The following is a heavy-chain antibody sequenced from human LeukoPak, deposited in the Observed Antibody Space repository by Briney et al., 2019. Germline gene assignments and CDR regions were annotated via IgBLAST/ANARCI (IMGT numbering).Heavy chain of an antibody. Sequence: ASVKVSCKASGGTFSSYAISWVRQAPGQGLEWMGGIIPIFGTANYAQKLQGRVTMTTDTSTSTAYMELRSLRSDDTAVYYCARGTPINHFDYWGQGTLVTVSS. D-gene: IGHD2-2*01. CDR3: ARGTPINHFDY. CDR2: IIPIFGTA. CDR1: GGTFSSYA. J-gene: IGHJ4*02. V-gene: IGHV1-69*05.